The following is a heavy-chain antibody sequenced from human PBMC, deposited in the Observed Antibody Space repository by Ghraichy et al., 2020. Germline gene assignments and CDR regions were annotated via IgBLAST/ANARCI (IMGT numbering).Heavy chain of an antibody. CDR3: ARGVTLIRGIFFDY. Sequence: SQTLSLTCSVSGDSVNSPLYYWTWIRQPPGKGLEWIGYVYYTGSTNYNSSLKSRVTMSLDTSRNQFSLKLTSVDTADTAVYYCARGVTLIRGIFFDYWGQGVLVTVSS. CDR2: VYYTGST. CDR1: GDSVNSPLYY. J-gene: IGHJ4*02. D-gene: IGHD3-10*01. V-gene: IGHV4-61*01.